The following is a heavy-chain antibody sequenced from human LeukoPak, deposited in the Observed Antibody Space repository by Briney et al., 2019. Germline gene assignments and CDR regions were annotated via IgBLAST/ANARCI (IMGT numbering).Heavy chain of an antibody. CDR2: INPNSGGT. Sequence: ASVKVSCKASGYTFTGYYMHWVRQAPGQGLEWMGWINPNSGGTNYAQKFQGRVTMTRDTSISTAYMELSRLRSDDTAVYYCARDGTPIQDIVATITPSNGDFDYWGQGTLVTVSS. D-gene: IGHD5-12*01. V-gene: IGHV1-2*02. J-gene: IGHJ4*02. CDR3: ARDGTPIQDIVATITPSNGDFDY. CDR1: GYTFTGYY.